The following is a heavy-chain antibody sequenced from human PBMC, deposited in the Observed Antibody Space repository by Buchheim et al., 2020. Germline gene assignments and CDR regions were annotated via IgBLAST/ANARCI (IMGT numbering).Heavy chain of an antibody. V-gene: IGHV4-59*11. CDR1: GGSISSHY. J-gene: IGHJ1*01. Sequence: QVQLQESGPGLVKPSETLSLSCNVSGGSISSHYWSWIRQPPGKGLEWIGYTYYSGSTNYNPSLKSRVTISVDTSKNQFFLKLNSVTAADTAVYYCAYSSGWDAEYFQHWGQGTL. CDR3: AYSSGWDAEYFQH. CDR2: TYYSGST. D-gene: IGHD6-19*01.